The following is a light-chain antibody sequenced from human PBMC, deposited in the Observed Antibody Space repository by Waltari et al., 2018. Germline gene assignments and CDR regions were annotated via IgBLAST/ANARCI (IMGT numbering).Light chain of an antibody. CDR3: QQRITWPPIT. CDR2: DAS. CDR1: QSVGVS. V-gene: IGKV3-11*01. Sequence: EVVLTQSPATLSLSPGERATLSCSASQSVGVSLAWYQQKPGQAPRLLIYDASNRATGIPARFSGSGSGTDFTLTISSLEPEDSAVYYCQQRITWPPITFGQGTRLEIK. J-gene: IGKJ5*01.